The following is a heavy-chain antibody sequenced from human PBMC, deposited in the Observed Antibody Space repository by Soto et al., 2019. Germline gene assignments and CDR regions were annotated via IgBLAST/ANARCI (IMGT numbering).Heavy chain of an antibody. Sequence: EVQLVESGGGLVKPGGSLRLSCAASGFTFSSYSMNWVHQAPGKGLEWVSSISSSSSYIYYADSVKGRFTISRDNAKNSLYLQMNSLRAEDTAVYYCARLMLGAGYFDYWGQGTLVTVSS. J-gene: IGHJ4*02. CDR3: ARLMLGAGYFDY. CDR2: ISSSSSYI. V-gene: IGHV3-21*01. CDR1: GFTFSSYS. D-gene: IGHD1-26*01.